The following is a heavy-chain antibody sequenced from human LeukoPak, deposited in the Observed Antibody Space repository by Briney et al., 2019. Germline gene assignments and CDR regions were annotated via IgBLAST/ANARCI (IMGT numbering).Heavy chain of an antibody. CDR3: ARDCSGSYCGLDY. V-gene: IGHV4-59*01. D-gene: IGHD1-26*01. CDR1: GGSISSYY. Sequence: KSSETLSLTCTVSGGSISSYYWSWIRQPPGKGLEWIGYIYYSGSTNYNPSLKSRVTISVDTSKNQFSLKLSSVTAADTAVYYCARDCSGSYCGLDYWGQGTLVTVSS. CDR2: IYYSGST. J-gene: IGHJ4*02.